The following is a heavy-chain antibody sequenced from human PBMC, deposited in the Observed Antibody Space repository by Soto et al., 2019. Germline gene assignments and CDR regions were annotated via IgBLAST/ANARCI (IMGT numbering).Heavy chain of an antibody. CDR2: LANDGSYQ. CDR3: ARSIGGSSYYHRDY. V-gene: IGHV3-30*03. D-gene: IGHD2-15*01. J-gene: IGHJ4*02. CDR1: GFTFSGYG. Sequence: QVQLVESGGGVVQPGGSLRLSCAASGFTFSGYGMHWVRQAPGEGLEWVAILANDGSYQYYAGSVKGRFTISRDKSKNMISLQRDSTRAEDTAVDHSARSIGGSSYYHRDYFGQGTLVTVSS.